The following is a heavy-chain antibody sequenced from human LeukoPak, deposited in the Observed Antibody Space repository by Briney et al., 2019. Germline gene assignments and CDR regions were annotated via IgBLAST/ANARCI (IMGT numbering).Heavy chain of an antibody. V-gene: IGHV3-74*01. D-gene: IGHD3-22*01. J-gene: IGHJ4*02. CDR3: ARDRREYYYDSSGNLGGYFDY. CDR1: RFTFSSYW. Sequence: GGSLRLSCAASRFTFSSYWMHWVRQAPGKGLVWVSRINSDGSTTTYADSVKGRFTISRDNAKNSLYLQMNSLRAEDTAVYYCARDRREYYYDSSGNLGGYFDYWGQGTLVTVSS. CDR2: INSDGSTT.